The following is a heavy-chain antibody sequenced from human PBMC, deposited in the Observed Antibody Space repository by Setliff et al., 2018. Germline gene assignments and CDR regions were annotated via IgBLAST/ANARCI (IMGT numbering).Heavy chain of an antibody. CDR2: INHSGST. V-gene: IGHV4-34*01. J-gene: IGHJ3*01. CDR3: ASPRLSYYDNGAFPSDAFDL. CDR1: GGSFSTYY. Sequence: SETLSLTCAVYGGSFSTYYWNWIRQPPGEGLEWIGEINHSGSTNYNPSLKSRVTISVDTSKNQFSLKLRSVTAADTAVYYCASPRLSYYDNGAFPSDAFDLWGQGTMVTVSS. D-gene: IGHD3-22*01.